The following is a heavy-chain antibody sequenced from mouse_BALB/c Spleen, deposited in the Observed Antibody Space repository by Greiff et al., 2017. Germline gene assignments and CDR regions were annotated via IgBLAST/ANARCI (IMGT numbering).Heavy chain of an antibody. D-gene: IGHD2-1*01. CDR3: ARDGNGNYPNYYAMDY. CDR2: ISDGGSYT. CDR1: GFTFSDYY. Sequence: DVMLVESGGGLVKPGGSLKLSCAASGFTFSDYYMYWVRQTPEKRLEWVATISDGGSYTYYPDSVKGRFTISRDNAKNNLYLQMSSLKSEDTAMYYCARDGNGNYPNYYAMDYWGQGTSVTVSS. V-gene: IGHV5-4*02. J-gene: IGHJ4*01.